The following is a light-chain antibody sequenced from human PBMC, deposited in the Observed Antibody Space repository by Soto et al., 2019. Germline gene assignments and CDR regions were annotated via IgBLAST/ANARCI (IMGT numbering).Light chain of an antibody. V-gene: IGLV2-14*01. Sequence: QSALTQPASVSGSPGQSITISCTGTSSDVGGYNYVSWYQQHPGKAPKLMIYDVSNRPSGVSNRVSGSKSGNTASLTISGLQAEDEADYYCRSYTSSSTLVFGGGTKVTVL. CDR3: RSYTSSSTLV. J-gene: IGLJ2*01. CDR1: SSDVGGYNY. CDR2: DVS.